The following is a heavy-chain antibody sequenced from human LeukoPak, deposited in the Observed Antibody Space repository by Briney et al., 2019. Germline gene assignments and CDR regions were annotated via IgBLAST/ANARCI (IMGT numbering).Heavy chain of an antibody. CDR3: ARRAVNMVYFDH. V-gene: IGHV3-74*01. D-gene: IGHD3-3*01. CDR2: INSDGSST. J-gene: IGHJ4*02. Sequence: GGSLRLSCAASGFTFSSYWMHWVRQAPGKGLVWVSRINSDGSSTRYADSVKGRFTMSRDNAKNTLYLQMNSLRAEDTAVYYCARRAVNMVYFDHWGQGTMVTVSS. CDR1: GFTFSSYW.